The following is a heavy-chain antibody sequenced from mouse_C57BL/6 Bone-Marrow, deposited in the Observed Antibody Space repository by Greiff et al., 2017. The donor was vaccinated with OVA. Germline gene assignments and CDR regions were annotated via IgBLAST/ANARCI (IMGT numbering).Heavy chain of an antibody. Sequence: EVQLVESGGDLVKPGGSLKLSCAASGFTFSSYGMSWVRQTPDKRLEWVATISSGGSYTYYPDSVKGRFTISRDNAKNTLYLQMSSLKSEDTAMYYCAREVLPDYWGQGTTLTVSS. CDR1: GFTFSSYG. J-gene: IGHJ2*01. CDR2: ISSGGSYT. V-gene: IGHV5-6*01. CDR3: AREVLPDY. D-gene: IGHD1-1*01.